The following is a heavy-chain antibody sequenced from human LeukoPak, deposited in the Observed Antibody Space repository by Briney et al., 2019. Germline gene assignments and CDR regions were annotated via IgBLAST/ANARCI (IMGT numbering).Heavy chain of an antibody. CDR1: GFTFSRYS. Sequence: GGSLRLSCAASGFTFSRYSMNWLRQAPGKGLEWVSSISSSGIYIYYADSVKGRFTISRDNAKNSLYLQMNSLSAEDTAVYYCASKFNDTSGYQDYYFYMDVWGKGTTVTVSS. D-gene: IGHD3-22*01. J-gene: IGHJ6*03. V-gene: IGHV3-21*01. CDR2: ISSSGIYI. CDR3: ASKFNDTSGYQDYYFYMDV.